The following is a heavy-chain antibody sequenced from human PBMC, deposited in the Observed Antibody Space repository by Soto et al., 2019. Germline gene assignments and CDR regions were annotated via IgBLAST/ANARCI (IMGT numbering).Heavy chain of an antibody. J-gene: IGHJ4*02. CDR1: GFSFSTYG. CDR2: VDTTNK. CDR3: AGEDLSTAYGCFDY. D-gene: IGHD3-9*01. Sequence: QVQLVESGGGVVQPGRSLRLSCAASGFSFSTYGMHWVRQAPGKGLEWVAVVDTTNKYCTDSVKGRFTISRDNSKNTLYLQMNSLRAEDTAVYYCAGEDLSTAYGCFDYWGQGTLVTVSS. V-gene: IGHV3-33*01.